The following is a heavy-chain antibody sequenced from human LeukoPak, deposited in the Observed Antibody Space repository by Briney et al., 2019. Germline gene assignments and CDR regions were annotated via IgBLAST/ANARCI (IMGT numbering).Heavy chain of an antibody. Sequence: ASVKVSCKASGYTFSNYGISWVRQAPGLGLEWMGWTSYNGNTNYAQKFQGRVTITADKSTSTAYMELSSLRSEDTAVYYCASEVRFGGAFDIWGQGTMVTVSS. CDR1: GYTFSNYG. J-gene: IGHJ3*02. V-gene: IGHV1-18*04. D-gene: IGHD4-23*01. CDR2: TSYNGNT. CDR3: ASEVRFGGAFDI.